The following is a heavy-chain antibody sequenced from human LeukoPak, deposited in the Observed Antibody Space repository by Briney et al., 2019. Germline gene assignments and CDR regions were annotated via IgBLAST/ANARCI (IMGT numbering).Heavy chain of an antibody. J-gene: IGHJ6*02. Sequence: GGSLRLSCAASGFTVSSNYMSWVRQAPGKGLEWVSVIYSGGSTYYADSVKGRFTISRHNSKNTLYLQMNSLRAEDTAVYYCARDLLDCSGGSCYPADHYGMDVWGQGTTVTVSS. CDR2: IYSGGST. CDR3: ARDLLDCSGGSCYPADHYGMDV. D-gene: IGHD2-15*01. CDR1: GFTVSSNY. V-gene: IGHV3-53*04.